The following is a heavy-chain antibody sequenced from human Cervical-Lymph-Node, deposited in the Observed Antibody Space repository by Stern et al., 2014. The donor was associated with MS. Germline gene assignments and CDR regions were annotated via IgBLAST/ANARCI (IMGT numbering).Heavy chain of an antibody. CDR2: ICCSSGDI. J-gene: IGHJ2*01. D-gene: IGHD2/OR15-2a*01. Sequence: EVQLEESGGGLVQPGRSLRLSCLASGFTFDDYAMHWVRQAPGRGLEWVSMICCSSGDIGYVYPVQGRFNTSRDTSKNSLHLQMNSLRPEDTAFYYCTKERAALSIHYFTLWGRGTLVTVSS. CDR1: GFTFDDYA. CDR3: TKERAALSIHYFTL. V-gene: IGHV3-9*01.